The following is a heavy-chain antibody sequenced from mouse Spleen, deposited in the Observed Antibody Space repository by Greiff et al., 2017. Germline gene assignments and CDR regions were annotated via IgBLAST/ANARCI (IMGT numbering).Heavy chain of an antibody. CDR3: ARAQGGNYVDY. J-gene: IGHJ2*01. V-gene: IGHV1-80*01. CDR1: GYAFSSYW. CDR2: IYPGDSDT. Sequence: VQRVESGAELVKPGASVKISCKASGYAFSSYWMNWVKQRPGKGLEWIGQIYPGDSDTNYNGKFKGKATLTADKSSSTAYMQLSSLTSEDSAVYFCARAQGGNYVDYWGQGTTLTVSS.